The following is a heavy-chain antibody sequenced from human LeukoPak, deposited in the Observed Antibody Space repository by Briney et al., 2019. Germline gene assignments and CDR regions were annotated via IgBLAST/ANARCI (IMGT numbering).Heavy chain of an antibody. CDR3: ARGSLSGSYLHYYYYYMDV. V-gene: IGHV1-69*05. Sequence: SVKVSCKASGGTFSSYAISWVRQAPGQGLEWMGGIIPIFGTANYAQKFQGRVTITTDESTSTAYMELSSQRSEDTAVYYCARGSLSGSYLHYYYYYMDVWGKGTTVTVSS. CDR1: GGTFSSYA. D-gene: IGHD1-26*01. CDR2: IIPIFGTA. J-gene: IGHJ6*03.